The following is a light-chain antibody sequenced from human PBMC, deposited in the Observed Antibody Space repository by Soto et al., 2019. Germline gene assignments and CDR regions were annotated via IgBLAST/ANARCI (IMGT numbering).Light chain of an antibody. CDR2: AAS. Sequence: AIQMTQSPSSLSSSVGDRVTITCPSSQGIRNALGWYQQKPGNAPKLLIYAASSLQSGVTSRFSGSGSGTDFTITISSLQPEDFATYYCLQDYNYPRTLGQGTKVDIK. J-gene: IGKJ1*01. V-gene: IGKV1-6*01. CDR1: QGIRNA. CDR3: LQDYNYPRT.